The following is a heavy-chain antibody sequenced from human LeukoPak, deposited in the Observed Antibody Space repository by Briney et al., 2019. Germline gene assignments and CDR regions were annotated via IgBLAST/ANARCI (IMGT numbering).Heavy chain of an antibody. J-gene: IGHJ6*02. V-gene: IGHV3-7*01. D-gene: IGHD5-18*01. CDR2: IKQDGSEK. CDR3: ARPPPMQLWYGMDV. CDR1: GFAFSDAW. Sequence: GGSLRLSCAASGFAFSDAWMSWVRQAPWKGLEWVANIKQDGSEKYYVDSVKGRFTISRDNAKNSLYLQMNSLRAEDTAVYYCARPPPMQLWYGMDVWGQGTTVTVSS.